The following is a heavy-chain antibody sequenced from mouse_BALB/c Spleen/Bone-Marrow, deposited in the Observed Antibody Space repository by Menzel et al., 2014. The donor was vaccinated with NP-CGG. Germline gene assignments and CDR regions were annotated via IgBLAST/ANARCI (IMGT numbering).Heavy chain of an antibody. J-gene: IGHJ4*01. V-gene: IGHV3-1*02. Sequence: EVQLQQSGPDLVKPSQSLSLTCTVTGYSITSGYSWHWIRQFPGDILEWMGYIHYSGYTNYNPSLKSRISITRDTSKNQFFLQLNSVTTEDTATYYCARTDGYYAMDYWGQGTSVTVSS. CDR1: GYSITSGYS. CDR2: IHYSGYT. D-gene: IGHD2-3*01. CDR3: ARTDGYYAMDY.